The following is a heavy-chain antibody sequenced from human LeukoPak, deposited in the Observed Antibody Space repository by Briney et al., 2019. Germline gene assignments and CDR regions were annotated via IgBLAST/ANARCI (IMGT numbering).Heavy chain of an antibody. CDR1: GDSISSSTYY. CDR2: LYYSGST. CDR3: AGRDVSSGRYGLDY. J-gene: IGHJ4*02. Sequence: PSETRSLNCAVSGDSISSSTYYWGWIRQPPGKGLEXXGSLYYSGSTYYHPSLRSRVTISVDTSRNQLSLKVTSVTAADTAVYYCAGRDVSSGRYGLDYWGQGTLVTVTS. V-gene: IGHV4-39*01. D-gene: IGHD1-26*01.